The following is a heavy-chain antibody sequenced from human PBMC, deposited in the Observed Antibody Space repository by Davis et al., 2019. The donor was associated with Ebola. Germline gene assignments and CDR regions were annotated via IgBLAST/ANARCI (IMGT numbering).Heavy chain of an antibody. CDR1: GFTFSSYA. D-gene: IGHD3-22*01. V-gene: IGHV3-23*01. Sequence: PGGSLRLSCAASGFTFSSYAMSWVRQAPGKGLEWVSAISGSGGSTYYADSVKGRFTISRDNSKNTLYLQMNSLRAEDTAVYYCAKDGLMRTMIVGPRYFDYWGQGTLVTVPS. J-gene: IGHJ4*02. CDR2: ISGSGGST. CDR3: AKDGLMRTMIVGPRYFDY.